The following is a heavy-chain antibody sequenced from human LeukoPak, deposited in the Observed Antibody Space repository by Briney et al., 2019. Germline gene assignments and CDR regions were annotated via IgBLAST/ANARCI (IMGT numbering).Heavy chain of an antibody. CDR2: VDPEDGET. CDR1: GYTLTDYY. V-gene: IGHV1-69-2*01. CDR3: ATAETPSGSYGY. D-gene: IGHD1-26*01. Sequence: ASVKVSCKVSGYTLTDYYMHWVQQAPGKGLEWMGLVDPEDGETIYAEKFQGRVTITAETSTDKAYMELSSLRSEDTAVYYCATAETPSGSYGYWGQGTLVTVYS. J-gene: IGHJ4*02.